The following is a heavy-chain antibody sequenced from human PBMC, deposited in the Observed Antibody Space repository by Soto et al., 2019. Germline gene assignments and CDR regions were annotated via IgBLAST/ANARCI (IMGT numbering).Heavy chain of an antibody. D-gene: IGHD3-3*01. V-gene: IGHV3-30-3*01. CDR3: AREGGEVVIIDGMDV. CDR1: GFTFSSYA. CDR2: ISYDGSNK. J-gene: IGHJ6*02. Sequence: PGGSLRLSCAASGFTFSSYAMHWVRQAPGKGLEWVAVISYDGSNKYYADSVKGRFTISRDNSKNTLYLQMNSLRAEDTAVYYCAREGGEVVIIDGMDVWGQGTTVTVSS.